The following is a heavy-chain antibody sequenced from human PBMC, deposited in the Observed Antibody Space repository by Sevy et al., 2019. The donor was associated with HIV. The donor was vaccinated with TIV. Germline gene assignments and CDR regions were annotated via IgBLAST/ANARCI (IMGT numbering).Heavy chain of an antibody. V-gene: IGHV1-24*01. J-gene: IGHJ4*02. CDR1: GYTLTKLG. Sequence: ASVQVSCKVSGYTLTKLGMHWVRQAPGKGLEWMGSFDPEDGETIYAQKLQDRLTMTEDKSTDTAYMDLTSLRSEDTVVYFCATTKDYYESSGSPFDYWGQGTAVTVSS. CDR3: ATTKDYYESSGSPFDY. D-gene: IGHD3-22*01. CDR2: FDPEDGET.